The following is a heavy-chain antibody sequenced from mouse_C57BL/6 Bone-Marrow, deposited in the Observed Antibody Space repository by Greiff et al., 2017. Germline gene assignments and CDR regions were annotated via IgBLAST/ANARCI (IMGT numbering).Heavy chain of an antibody. D-gene: IGHD2-5*01. CDR2: ILPGSGST. CDR1: GYTFTNYW. CDR3: ASWANKPYSNYGFAY. J-gene: IGHJ3*01. V-gene: IGHV1-63*02. Sequence: VQLQQSGAELVRPGTSVKMSCKASGYTFTNYWIGWVKQRPGHGLEWIGEILPGSGSTNYNEKFKGKATFTADTSSNTAYMQLSSLTTEDSAIYYCASWANKPYSNYGFAYWGQGTLVTVSA.